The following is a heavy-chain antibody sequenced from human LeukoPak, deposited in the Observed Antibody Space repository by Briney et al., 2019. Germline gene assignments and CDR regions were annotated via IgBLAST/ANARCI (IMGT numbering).Heavy chain of an antibody. V-gene: IGHV4-59*01. D-gene: IGHD4/OR15-4a*01. CDR2: IYYSATT. CDR1: GGSITHYY. Sequence: SETLSLTCTVSGGSITHYYWSWIRQPPGKGLEWIGYIYYSATTNYNPSLKSRVTISIDASKNQFSLNLTSLTAADTAVYYCARGVPFDRWGQGTQVS. CDR3: ARGVPFDR. J-gene: IGHJ5*02.